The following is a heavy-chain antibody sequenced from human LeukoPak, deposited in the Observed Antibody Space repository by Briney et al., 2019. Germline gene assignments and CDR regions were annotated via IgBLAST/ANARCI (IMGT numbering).Heavy chain of an antibody. V-gene: IGHV3-23*01. D-gene: IGHD1-1*01. J-gene: IGHJ6*02. Sequence: QAGGSLTLSCAASGVTFSSYAISWVRQAPGKGLEWAAAISDSGGSTYYADSVKGRFTISTDNSKNTLYLQMNIVRAQDTGVFYCAKERYDPSGMDVWGQGPTVTVSS. CDR2: ISDSGGST. CDR3: AKERYDPSGMDV. CDR1: GVTFSSYA.